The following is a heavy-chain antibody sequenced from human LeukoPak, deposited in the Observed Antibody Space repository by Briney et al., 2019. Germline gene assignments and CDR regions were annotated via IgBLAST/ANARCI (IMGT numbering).Heavy chain of an antibody. CDR3: ARGRNYYLFDDY. Sequence: GASVKVSCKASGYTFTGYYMHWVRQAPGQGLEWMGRINPNSGGTNYAQKVQGRVTMTRDTSISTAYMELSRLRSDDTAVYYCARGRNYYLFDDYWGQGTLVTVSS. V-gene: IGHV1-2*06. CDR2: INPNSGGT. J-gene: IGHJ4*02. CDR1: GYTFTGYY. D-gene: IGHD1-7*01.